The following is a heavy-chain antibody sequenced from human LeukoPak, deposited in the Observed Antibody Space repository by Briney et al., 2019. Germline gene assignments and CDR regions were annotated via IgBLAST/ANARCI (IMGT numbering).Heavy chain of an antibody. CDR1: GFTFSDYY. V-gene: IGHV3-11*01. J-gene: IGHJ4*01. D-gene: IGHD6-13*01. CDR2: ISSSGSTI. CDR3: ARDHWENRIAAAGTCFDY. Sequence: GGSLRLSCAASGFTFSDYYMSWIRQAPGKGLEWVSYISSSGSTIYYADSVKGRFTISRDNAKNSLYLQMNSLRAEDTAVYYCARDHWENRIAAAGTCFDYWGQEPWSPSPQ.